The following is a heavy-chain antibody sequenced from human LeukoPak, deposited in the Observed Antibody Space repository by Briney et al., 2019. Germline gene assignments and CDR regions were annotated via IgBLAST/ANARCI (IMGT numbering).Heavy chain of an antibody. J-gene: IGHJ4*02. CDR2: ISSSGSTI. Sequence: GGSLRLSCAASGFTFSDYYMSWIRQAPGKGLEWVSYISSSGSTIYYADSVKGRFTVSRDNARNTLYPQMDSLRVDDTAVYYCARDWAWGGFDHWGQGTLVTVSS. V-gene: IGHV3-11*04. CDR3: ARDWAWGGFDH. D-gene: IGHD3-16*01. CDR1: GFTFSDYY.